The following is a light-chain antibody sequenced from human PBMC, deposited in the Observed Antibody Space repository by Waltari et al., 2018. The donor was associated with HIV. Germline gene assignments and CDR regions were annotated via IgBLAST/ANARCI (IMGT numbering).Light chain of an antibody. J-gene: IGLJ2*01. CDR1: SSNLGSNF. CDR3: AAWTDSRYVV. Sequence: QSVLTHPPSASGAPGQRVTISCSGSSSNLGSNFVYWYQQLPVTAPKLLIYRNNQRPSGVPDRFSGSKSGTSASLAISGLRSEDEADYYCAAWTDSRYVVFGGGTKLTVL. V-gene: IGLV1-47*01. CDR2: RNN.